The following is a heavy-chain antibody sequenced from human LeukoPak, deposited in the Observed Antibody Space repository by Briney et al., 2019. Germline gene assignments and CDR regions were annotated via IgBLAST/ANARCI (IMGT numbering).Heavy chain of an antibody. J-gene: IGHJ5*02. CDR3: ARHPYDFWSGYYMNWFDP. CDR2: IYYSGST. D-gene: IGHD3-3*01. V-gene: IGHV4-59*08. Sequence: SETLSLTCTVSGGSISSYYWSWIRQPPGKGLEWIGYIYYSGSTNYNPSLKSRVTISVDTSKNQFSLKLSSVTAADTAVYYCARHPYDFWSGYYMNWFDPWGQGTLVTVSS. CDR1: GGSISSYY.